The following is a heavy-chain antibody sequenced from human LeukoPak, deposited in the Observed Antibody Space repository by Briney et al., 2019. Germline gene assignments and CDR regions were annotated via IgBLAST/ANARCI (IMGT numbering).Heavy chain of an antibody. D-gene: IGHD6-19*01. Sequence: ASVKVSCKASGGTFSSYAISWVRQAPGQGLEWMGRIIPIFGTANYAQKFQGRVTITTDESTSTAYMELSSLRSEDTAVYYCARGAVYSSGWYWFDPWGQGTLVTVSS. J-gene: IGHJ5*02. CDR3: ARGAVYSSGWYWFDP. CDR1: GGTFSSYA. CDR2: IIPIFGTA. V-gene: IGHV1-69*05.